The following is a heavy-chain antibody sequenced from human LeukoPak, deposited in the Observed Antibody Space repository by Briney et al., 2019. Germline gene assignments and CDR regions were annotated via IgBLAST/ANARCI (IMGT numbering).Heavy chain of an antibody. V-gene: IGHV1-18*01. J-gene: IGHJ3*02. D-gene: IGHD1-1*01. Sequence: ASVKVSCKASGFSFPSYGISWVRQAPGQGLEWIGWITAYDGDTNYAEKFQGRVTMATDTSTSTASMELWSLRSDHTAVYYCARDWQLPSGPDVFDIWGQGTVVTVSS. CDR1: GFSFPSYG. CDR2: ITAYDGDT. CDR3: ARDWQLPSGPDVFDI.